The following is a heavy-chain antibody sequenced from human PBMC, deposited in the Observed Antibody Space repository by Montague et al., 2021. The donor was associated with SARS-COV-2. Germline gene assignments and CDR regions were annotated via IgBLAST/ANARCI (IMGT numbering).Heavy chain of an antibody. CDR2: IYHTGST. V-gene: IGHV4-31*03. CDR3: ARDSGYYDSSGYSYDAFDI. CDR1: GGSISSGGYY. Sequence: TLSLTCTVSGGSISSGGYYWSWIRQHPGKGLGWIGYIYHTGSTHYXPSLESRVTISKETSKNHFSLNLSSVTAADSAVYYCARDSGYYDSSGYSYDAFDIWGQGTKVTVSS. D-gene: IGHD3-22*01. J-gene: IGHJ3*02.